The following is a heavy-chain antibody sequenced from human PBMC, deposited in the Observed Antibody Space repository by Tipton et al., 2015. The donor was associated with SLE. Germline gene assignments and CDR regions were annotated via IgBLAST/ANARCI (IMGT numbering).Heavy chain of an antibody. CDR1: GDSISSSSYY. D-gene: IGHD3-22*01. CDR3: AGDYYDSRGYTLFAY. CDR2: FYYSGNT. J-gene: IGHJ4*02. V-gene: IGHV4-39*07. Sequence: TLSLTCTVSGDSISSSSYYWGWIRQPPGKGLEWIGTFYYSGNTYFNPSLKSRVTISVDTSKNQFSLRLSSVTAADTAVYYCAGDYYDSRGYTLFAYWGEGALVTVPS.